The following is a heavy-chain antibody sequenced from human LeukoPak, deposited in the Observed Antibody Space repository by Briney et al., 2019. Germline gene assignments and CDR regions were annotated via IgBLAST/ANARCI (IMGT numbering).Heavy chain of an antibody. V-gene: IGHV4-59*01. CDR1: GGSISSYY. D-gene: IGHD2-2*01. Sequence: SETLSLTCTVSGGSISSYYWSWIRQPPGKGLEWVGYIYNSGSTNYNPSLKSRVTISVDTSKNQFSQKMSSVTAADTAVYYCARVQYCSTTSCPIDPWGQGTLVTVSS. CDR2: IYNSGST. CDR3: ARVQYCSTTSCPIDP. J-gene: IGHJ5*02.